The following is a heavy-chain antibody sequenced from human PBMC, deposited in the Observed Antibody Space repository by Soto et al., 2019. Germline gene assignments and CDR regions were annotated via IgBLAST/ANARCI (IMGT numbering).Heavy chain of an antibody. Sequence: PSETLSLTCTVSGVSISSYYWSWIRQPPGKGLEWIGYIYYSGSTNYNPSLKSRVTISVDTSKNQFSLKLSSVTAADTAVYYCARHLGRGSILTGYPTFWFDPWGQGTLVTVSS. J-gene: IGHJ5*02. CDR3: ARHLGRGSILTGYPTFWFDP. CDR1: GVSISSYY. CDR2: IYYSGST. V-gene: IGHV4-59*08. D-gene: IGHD3-9*01.